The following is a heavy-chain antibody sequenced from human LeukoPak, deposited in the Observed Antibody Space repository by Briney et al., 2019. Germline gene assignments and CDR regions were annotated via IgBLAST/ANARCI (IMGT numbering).Heavy chain of an antibody. V-gene: IGHV1-18*01. CDR3: AGNWNRHYYYYYMDV. Sequence: ASVKVSCKASGYTFTSYGISWVRQAPGQGLEWMGWISAYNGNTNYAQKLQGRVTMTTDTSTSTAYMELSSLRSEDTAVYYCAGNWNRHYYYYYMDVWGKGTTVTVSS. CDR2: ISAYNGNT. CDR1: GYTFTSYG. D-gene: IGHD1-1*01. J-gene: IGHJ6*03.